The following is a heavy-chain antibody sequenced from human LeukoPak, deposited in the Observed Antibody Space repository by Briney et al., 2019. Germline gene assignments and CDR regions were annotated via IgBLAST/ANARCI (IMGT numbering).Heavy chain of an antibody. Sequence: SVKVSCKASGGTFSSYAISWVRQAPGQGLEWMGGIIPIFGTANYAQKFQGRVTITTDESTSTAYMELSSLRSEDTAVYYCARGVSAEGATSAAFDIWGQGTMVTVSS. V-gene: IGHV1-69*05. J-gene: IGHJ3*02. CDR1: GGTFSSYA. CDR3: ARGVSAEGATSAAFDI. D-gene: IGHD1-26*01. CDR2: IIPIFGTA.